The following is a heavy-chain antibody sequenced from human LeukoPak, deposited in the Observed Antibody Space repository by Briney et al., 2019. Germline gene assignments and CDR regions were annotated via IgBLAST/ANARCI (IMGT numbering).Heavy chain of an antibody. CDR1: GFTFRSYG. D-gene: IGHD2-21*02. V-gene: IGHV3-23*01. CDR2: ISGSGTTT. J-gene: IGHJ4*02. CDR3: AKDHRIVVVTVDPEYFDY. Sequence: GGSLRLSCAASGFTFRSYGMSWVRQAPGKGLEWVSIISGSGTTTDYADSVKGRFTISRDNSKNTLYLQMNSLRAEDTAVYYCAKDHRIVVVTVDPEYFDYWGQGTLVTVSS.